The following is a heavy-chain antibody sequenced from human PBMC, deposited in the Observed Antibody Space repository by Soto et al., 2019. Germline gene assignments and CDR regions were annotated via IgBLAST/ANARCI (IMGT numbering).Heavy chain of an antibody. D-gene: IGHD3-22*01. CDR2: IYHRGAT. CDR3: ARYQYDSSGHDYER. J-gene: IGHJ4*02. V-gene: IGHV4-38-2*01. CDR1: GYSINRGYY. Sequence: PSETLSLTCSVSGYSINRGYYWGWIRQAPGKGLEWIGSIYHRGATYYAPSLKARAALSLDTSNNHFTLRLSSVTVADTAIYYCARYQYDSSGHDYERWGQGARGTVAS.